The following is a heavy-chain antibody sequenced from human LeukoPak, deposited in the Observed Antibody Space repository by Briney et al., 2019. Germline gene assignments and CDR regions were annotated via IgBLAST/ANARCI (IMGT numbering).Heavy chain of an antibody. CDR3: AKQEYSSSPWYYYGRAV. CDR2: ISSSGSTI. D-gene: IGHD6-13*01. V-gene: IGHV3-48*03. Sequence: SGGSLRLSCAASGFTFSSYEMNWVRQAPGKGLEWVSYISSSGSTISYADSVKGRFTISRDNAKNSLYLQMNSLRAEDTAVYYCAKQEYSSSPWYYYGRAVWGKGTTVPVSS. CDR1: GFTFSSYE. J-gene: IGHJ6*04.